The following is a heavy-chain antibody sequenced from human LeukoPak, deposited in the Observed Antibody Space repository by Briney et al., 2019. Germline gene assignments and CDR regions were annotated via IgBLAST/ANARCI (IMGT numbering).Heavy chain of an antibody. V-gene: IGHV3-30*02. Sequence: GRSLRLSCAASGFTFSNYAMHWVRQAPGKGLEWVAFIRYDGSNKYYADSVKGRFTISRDNSKNTLYLQMNSLRAEDTAVYYCAKRKLRIAAAGSDSGAFDYWGQGTLVTVSS. CDR1: GFTFSNYA. CDR2: IRYDGSNK. D-gene: IGHD6-13*01. CDR3: AKRKLRIAAAGSDSGAFDY. J-gene: IGHJ4*02.